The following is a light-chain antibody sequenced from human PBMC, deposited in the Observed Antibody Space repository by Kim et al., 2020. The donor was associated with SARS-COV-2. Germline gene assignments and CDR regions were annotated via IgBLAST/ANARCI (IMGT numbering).Light chain of an antibody. V-gene: IGKV1-5*03. Sequence: ASLGDRVSITCRASESISNWLAWYQQKPGEAPKLLIYKTSTLQSGVPSRFSGSGSETEFTLTISRLQPDDFATYYCQQYSSYSWTFGQGTKVDIK. CDR2: KTS. CDR3: QQYSSYSWT. J-gene: IGKJ1*01. CDR1: ESISNW.